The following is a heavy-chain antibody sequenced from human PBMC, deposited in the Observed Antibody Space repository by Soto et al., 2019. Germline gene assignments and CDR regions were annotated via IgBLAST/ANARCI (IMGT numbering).Heavy chain of an antibody. J-gene: IGHJ4*02. V-gene: IGHV3-23*01. CDR2: ISNSGDRT. CDR1: GFTFSGYA. CDR3: IQGYFYDA. D-gene: IGHD3-22*01. Sequence: EVQLLESGGGLVQPGGSLRLSCAASGFTFSGYAMSWVRQAPGKGLEWVSSISNSGDRTFYVDSVEGRFTISRDNSKNTLYLEMNSLRAGDTAIYYCIQGYFYDAWGQGTLVTVSS.